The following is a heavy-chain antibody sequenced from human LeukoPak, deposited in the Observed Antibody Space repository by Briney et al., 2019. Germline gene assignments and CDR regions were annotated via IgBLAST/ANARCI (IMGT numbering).Heavy chain of an antibody. Sequence: GGSLRLSCAASGFTFSSYEMNWVRQAPGKGLEWVSYISSSGSTIYYADSVKGRFTISRDNAKNSLYLHMNSLRVEDTAVYYRARDLTASGWSDSWGQGTLVTVSS. CDR1: GFTFSSYE. CDR3: ARDLTASGWSDS. J-gene: IGHJ5*01. CDR2: ISSSGSTI. D-gene: IGHD6-19*01. V-gene: IGHV3-48*03.